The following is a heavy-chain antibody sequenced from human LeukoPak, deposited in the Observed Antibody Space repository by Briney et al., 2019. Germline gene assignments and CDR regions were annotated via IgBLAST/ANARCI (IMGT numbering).Heavy chain of an antibody. CDR2: IYYSGST. Sequence: SETLSLTCTVSGGSISSSSYYWGWIRQPPGKGLEWIGSIYYSGSTYYNPSLKSRVTISVDTSKNQFSLKLSSVTAADTAVYHCAGGYSYGMGFDPWGQGTLVTVSS. CDR1: GGSISSSSYY. V-gene: IGHV4-39*01. J-gene: IGHJ5*02. D-gene: IGHD5-18*01. CDR3: AGGYSYGMGFDP.